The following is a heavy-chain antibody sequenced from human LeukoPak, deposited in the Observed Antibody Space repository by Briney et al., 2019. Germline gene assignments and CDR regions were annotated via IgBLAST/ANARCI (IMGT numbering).Heavy chain of an antibody. CDR1: GFTFSNAW. V-gene: IGHV3-15*01. Sequence: PGGSLRLSCAASGFTFSNAWMSWVRQAPGMGLEWVGRVKSKTNGGTIDYAAPVKGRFTISRDDSKNTLYLQMNSLKTEDTAVYYCTKFDYAAFEYWGQGALVTVSS. CDR2: VKSKTNGGTI. J-gene: IGHJ4*02. CDR3: TKFDYAAFEY. D-gene: IGHD4-17*01.